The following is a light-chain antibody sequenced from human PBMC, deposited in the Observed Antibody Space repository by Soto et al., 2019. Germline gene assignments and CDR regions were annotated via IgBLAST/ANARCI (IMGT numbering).Light chain of an antibody. CDR3: QQYGNSPLT. CDR1: QSVSSSY. Sequence: EIVLTQSPGTLSLSPGERATLSCRASQSVSSSYLAWYQQEPGQAPRLLIYGASGRATGIPDRFSGSGSGTDFTLTISRLEPEDFAVYYCQQYGNSPLTFGGGTKVDIK. CDR2: GAS. V-gene: IGKV3-20*01. J-gene: IGKJ4*01.